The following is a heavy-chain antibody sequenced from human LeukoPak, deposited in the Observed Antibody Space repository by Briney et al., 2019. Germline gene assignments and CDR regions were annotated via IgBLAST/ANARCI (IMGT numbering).Heavy chain of an antibody. J-gene: IGHJ4*02. Sequence: GASVKVSCKASGYTFTSYDINWVRQATGQGLEWMGWMNPNSGNTGYAQKFQGRVTMTEDTSTDTAYMELSSLRSEDTAVYYCATVALLDYYDSSGYSYWGQGTLVTVSS. CDR3: ATVALLDYYDSSGYSY. V-gene: IGHV1-8*01. D-gene: IGHD3-22*01. CDR2: MNPNSGNT. CDR1: GYTFTSYD.